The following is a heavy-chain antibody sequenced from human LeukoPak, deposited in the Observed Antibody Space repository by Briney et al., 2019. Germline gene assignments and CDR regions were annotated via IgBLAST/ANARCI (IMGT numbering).Heavy chain of an antibody. V-gene: IGHV3-74*01. J-gene: IGHJ4*02. Sequence: GGSLRLSCAASGFTFSRYSMHWVRQAPGKGLVWVSHVNSDGSGTDYADSVKGRFTISRDNAKNTLYLQMNSLRAEDTAVYYCAKDSYYYGSGSYSYFDYWGQGTLVTVSS. CDR1: GFTFSRYS. D-gene: IGHD3-10*01. CDR2: VNSDGSGT. CDR3: AKDSYYYGSGSYSYFDY.